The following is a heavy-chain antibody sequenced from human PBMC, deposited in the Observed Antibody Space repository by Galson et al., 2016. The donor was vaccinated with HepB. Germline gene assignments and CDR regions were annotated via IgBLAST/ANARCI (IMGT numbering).Heavy chain of an antibody. Sequence: SLRLSCAGSGFTFGSYAISWVRQVPGKGLEWVSSFAGRGSITYFADSLKGRFTMSRDNSKNTLYLQMNSLRAEDTAVYYCARDNPLAEYFQEWGQGTLVTVSS. CDR2: FAGRGSIT. CDR1: GFTFGSYA. V-gene: IGHV3-23*01. D-gene: IGHD3-3*02. CDR3: ARDNPLAEYFQE. J-gene: IGHJ1*01.